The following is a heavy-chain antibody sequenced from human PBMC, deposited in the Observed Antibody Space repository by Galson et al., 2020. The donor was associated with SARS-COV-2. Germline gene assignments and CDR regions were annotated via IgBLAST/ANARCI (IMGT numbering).Heavy chain of an antibody. Sequence: AGGSLRLSCAASGFSFSDYYMSWIRQAPGKGLEWVSYISSTSSYINYADSLKGRFTISRDNAKNSLYLQMYSLRAEDTAVYYCARVGRQWLVDPFDYWGQGTLVTVS. J-gene: IGHJ4*02. CDR1: GFSFSDYY. CDR3: ARVGRQWLVDPFDY. D-gene: IGHD6-19*01. V-gene: IGHV3-11*05. CDR2: ISSTSSYI.